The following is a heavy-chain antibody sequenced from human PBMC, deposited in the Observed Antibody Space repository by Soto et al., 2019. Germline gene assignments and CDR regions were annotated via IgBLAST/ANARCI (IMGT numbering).Heavy chain of an antibody. Sequence: QEQLVESGGGVVQPGKSLRLSCAASGFTFNTYGMHWVRQAPGKGREWVAVISYDGSEKYYVDSVKGRFTISKDNSKNTLYLQMNSLRTEDTAVYYCAKSPNFYCSSPNCYKYYFDHWGQGTRVTVSS. J-gene: IGHJ4*02. D-gene: IGHD2-2*02. CDR2: ISYDGSEK. V-gene: IGHV3-30*18. CDR1: GFTFNTYG. CDR3: AKSPNFYCSSPNCYKYYFDH.